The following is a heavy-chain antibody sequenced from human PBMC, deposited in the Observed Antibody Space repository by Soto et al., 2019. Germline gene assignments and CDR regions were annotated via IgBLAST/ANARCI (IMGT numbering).Heavy chain of an antibody. CDR2: IYYSGST. J-gene: IGHJ6*03. Sequence: SETLSLTCTVSGGSISSYYWIWIRQPPGKGLEWIGYIYYSGSTNYNPSLKSRVTISVDTSKNQFSLKLSSVTAADTAVYYCARDRAGDLNYYYYYMDVWGKGTTVTV. V-gene: IGHV4-59*01. CDR1: GGSISSYY. CDR3: ARDRAGDLNYYYYYMDV. D-gene: IGHD4-17*01.